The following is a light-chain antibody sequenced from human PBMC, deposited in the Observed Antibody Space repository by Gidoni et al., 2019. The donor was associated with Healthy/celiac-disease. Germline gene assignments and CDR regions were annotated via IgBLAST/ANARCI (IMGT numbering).Light chain of an antibody. CDR3: QQFNREGVT. Sequence: AIQLTQSPSSLSASVGDRVTITCRASQGISSALAWYQQKPGKAPKLLIYDASSLESGVPSRFSGSGSGTDFTLTISSLQPEDFATYYCQQFNREGVTFGPGTKVDIK. CDR2: DAS. J-gene: IGKJ3*01. CDR1: QGISSA. V-gene: IGKV1-13*02.